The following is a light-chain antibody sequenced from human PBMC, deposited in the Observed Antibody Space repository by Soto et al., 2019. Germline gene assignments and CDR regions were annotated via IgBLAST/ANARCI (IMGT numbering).Light chain of an antibody. CDR3: QQRSNGLT. V-gene: IGKV3-11*01. CDR1: QSISSY. J-gene: IGKJ4*01. CDR2: DAS. Sequence: EIVLTQSPATLSLSPGEGATLSCRASQSISSYLAWYQQKRGQAPRLLIYDASNRATGIPARFSGSGSGTDFILTISSLEPEDFAVYYCQQRSNGLTFGGGTKVEIK.